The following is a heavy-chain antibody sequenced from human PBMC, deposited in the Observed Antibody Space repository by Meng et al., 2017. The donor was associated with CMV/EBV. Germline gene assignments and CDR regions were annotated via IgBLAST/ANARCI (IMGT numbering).Heavy chain of an antibody. CDR1: GGTFSSYA. J-gene: IGHJ3*02. V-gene: IGHV1-69*10. CDR3: ASLMGNIVVQGAFDI. Sequence: SVKVSCKASGGTFSSYAISWVRQAPGQGLVWMGGIIPILGIANYAQKFQGRVTITADKSTSTAYMELSSLRSEDTAVYYCASLMGNIVVQGAFDIWGQGTMVTVSS. CDR2: IIPILGIA. D-gene: IGHD2-2*01.